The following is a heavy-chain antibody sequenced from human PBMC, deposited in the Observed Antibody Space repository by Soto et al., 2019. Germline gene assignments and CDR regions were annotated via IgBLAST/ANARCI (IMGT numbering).Heavy chain of an antibody. Sequence: ASVKVSCKASGYTFTGYYMHWVRQAPGQGLEWMGWINPNSGGTNYAQKFQGRVTMTRDTSISTAYMELSRLRSDDTAVYYCARDTSHYDILTGYSTDWFDPWGQGTLVT. V-gene: IGHV1-2*02. CDR3: ARDTSHYDILTGYSTDWFDP. CDR2: INPNSGGT. CDR1: GYTFTGYY. J-gene: IGHJ5*02. D-gene: IGHD3-9*01.